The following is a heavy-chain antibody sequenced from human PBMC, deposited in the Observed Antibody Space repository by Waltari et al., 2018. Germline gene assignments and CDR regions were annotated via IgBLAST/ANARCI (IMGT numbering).Heavy chain of an antibody. CDR2: VSGYNGDT. CDR1: GYTFKRYA. J-gene: IGHJ4*02. D-gene: IGHD2-8*01. Sequence: VQLVQSDTEVKKPGASVMVSCKTSGYTFKRYAFSWVRQAPGQWLEWMGWVSGYNGDTFYAQNFQDRLTMTTETSTTTTYMELRNLRSDDTAIYYCARVSTNNGPGDLDYWGQGTLVTVSA. V-gene: IGHV1-18*01. CDR3: ARVSTNNGPGDLDY.